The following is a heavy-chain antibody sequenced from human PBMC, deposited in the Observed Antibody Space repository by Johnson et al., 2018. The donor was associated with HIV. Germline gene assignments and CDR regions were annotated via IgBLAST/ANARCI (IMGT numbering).Heavy chain of an antibody. Sequence: VQLVESGGGLVQPGGSPKLSCAASGFTFSNAWMSWVRQAPGKGLEWVGRIKSKTDGGTTDYAAPVKGRFTISRDDSKNTLYLQMNSLKTEDTAVYYCTTDRGGEIAVAGPDAFDIWGQGTMVTVSS. V-gene: IGHV3-15*01. D-gene: IGHD6-19*01. J-gene: IGHJ3*02. CDR3: TTDRGGEIAVAGPDAFDI. CDR2: IKSKTDGGTT. CDR1: GFTFSNAW.